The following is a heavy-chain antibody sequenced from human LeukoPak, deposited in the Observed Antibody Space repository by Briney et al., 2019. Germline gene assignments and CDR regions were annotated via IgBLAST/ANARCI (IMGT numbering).Heavy chain of an antibody. CDR3: ARAHTVYYYYDSSGYYYDN. D-gene: IGHD3-22*01. CDR2: IHHSGGT. V-gene: IGHV4-34*01. J-gene: IGHJ4*02. CDR1: GGSFSAYY. Sequence: PSETLSLTCGVYGGSFSAYYWSWIRQYPGKGLEWIGEIHHSGGTNYNPSLKSRVTISVGTSKNQFSLKLRSVTAADTAVYYCARAHTVYYYYDSSGYYYDNWGQGTLVTVSS.